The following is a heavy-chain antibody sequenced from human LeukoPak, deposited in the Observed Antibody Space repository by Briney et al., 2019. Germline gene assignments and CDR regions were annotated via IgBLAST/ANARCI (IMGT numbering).Heavy chain of an antibody. J-gene: IGHJ4*02. Sequence: GGSLRLSCAASGFTFSSYGMHWVRQAPGKGLELVAVIWYDGSNKYYADSVKGRFTISRDNSKNTLYLQMNSLRAEDTAVYYCAKELGSGWSLRCLDYWGQGTLVTVSS. V-gene: IGHV3-33*06. CDR1: GFTFSSYG. CDR3: AKELGSGWSLRCLDY. CDR2: IWYDGSNK. D-gene: IGHD6-19*01.